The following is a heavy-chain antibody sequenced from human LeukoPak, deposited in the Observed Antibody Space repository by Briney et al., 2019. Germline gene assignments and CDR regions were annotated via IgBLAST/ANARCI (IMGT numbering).Heavy chain of an antibody. CDR1: GFTFSSYW. CDR3: ARARRGRGATPHFDY. Sequence: GGSLRLSCAASGFTFSSYWMSWVRQAPGRGLEWVANIKQDGSEKYYVDSVKGRFTISRDNAKNSLYLQMNSLRAEDTAVYYCARARRGRGATPHFDYWGQGTLVTVSS. D-gene: IGHD3-16*01. V-gene: IGHV3-7*01. CDR2: IKQDGSEK. J-gene: IGHJ4*02.